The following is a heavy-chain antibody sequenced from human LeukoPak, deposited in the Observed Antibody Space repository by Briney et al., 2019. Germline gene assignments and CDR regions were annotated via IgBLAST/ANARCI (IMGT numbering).Heavy chain of an antibody. Sequence: GGSLRLSCAASGFTFSDYYMSWIRQAPGKGLEWVSYISSSGSTIYDADFVKGRFTISRDNAKNSLYLQMNSLRAEDTAVYYCARARGSYPFDYWGQGALVTVSS. J-gene: IGHJ4*02. CDR1: GFTFSDYY. V-gene: IGHV3-11*01. CDR2: ISSSGSTI. D-gene: IGHD1-26*01. CDR3: ARARGSYPFDY.